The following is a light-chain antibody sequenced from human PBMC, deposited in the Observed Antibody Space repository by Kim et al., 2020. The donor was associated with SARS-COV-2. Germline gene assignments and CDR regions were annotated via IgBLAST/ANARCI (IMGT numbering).Light chain of an antibody. CDR1: SGHSYYA. Sequence: QLVLTQSPSASASLGASVKLTCTLSSGHSYYAIAWHQQQPEKGPRYLMKVNSDGSHSKGDGISDRFSGSSSGAERYLTISSLQSEDEADYHCQTWGNGIQVFGGGTKLTVL. V-gene: IGLV4-69*01. J-gene: IGLJ3*02. CDR3: QTWGNGIQV. CDR2: VNSDGSH.